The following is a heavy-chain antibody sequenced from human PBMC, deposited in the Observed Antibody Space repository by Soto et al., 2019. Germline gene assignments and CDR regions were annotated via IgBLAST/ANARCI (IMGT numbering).Heavy chain of an antibody. CDR3: TRLDAPGDRALDI. J-gene: IGHJ3*02. Sequence: GGSLRLSCAASGFSISGSAIHWVRQASGKGLEWVARIRDKTNGYATGYAASVQGRFTISRDDSKNTAFLQMNSLKSEATAVYYCTRLDAPGDRALDIWGQGTMVTVSS. CDR1: GFSISGSA. V-gene: IGHV3-73*01. CDR2: IRDKTNGYAT.